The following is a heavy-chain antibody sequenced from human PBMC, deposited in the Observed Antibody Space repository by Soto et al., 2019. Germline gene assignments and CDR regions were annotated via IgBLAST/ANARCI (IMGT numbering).Heavy chain of an antibody. D-gene: IGHD7-27*01. CDR2: IYYSGST. CDR1: GGSISSYY. Sequence: QVQLQESGPGLVKPSETLSLTCTVSGGSISSYYWSWIRQPPGKGLEWIGYIYYSGSTNYNPSLKSRVTISVDTSKNQFSLKLSSVTAADTAVYYCASTNKLGSRVRRYWYFDLWGRGTLVTVSS. J-gene: IGHJ2*01. V-gene: IGHV4-59*01. CDR3: ASTNKLGSRVRRYWYFDL.